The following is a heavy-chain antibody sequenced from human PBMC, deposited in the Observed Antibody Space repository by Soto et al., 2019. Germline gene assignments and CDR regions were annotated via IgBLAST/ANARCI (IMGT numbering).Heavy chain of an antibody. V-gene: IGHV3-33*01. CDR3: ARGTPMTSKVAWYNWNYAADDAFDI. CDR2: IWYDGSNK. J-gene: IGHJ3*02. CDR1: GFTFSSYG. D-gene: IGHD1-7*01. Sequence: QVQLVESGGGVVQPGRSLRLSCAASGFTFSSYGMHWVRQAPGKGLEWVAVIWYDGSNKYYADSVKGRFTISRDNSKNTLYLQMNSLRAEDTAVYYCARGTPMTSKVAWYNWNYAADDAFDIWGQGTMVTVSS.